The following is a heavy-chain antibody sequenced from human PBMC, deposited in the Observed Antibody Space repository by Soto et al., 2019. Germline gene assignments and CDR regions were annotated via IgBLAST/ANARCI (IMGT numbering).Heavy chain of an antibody. J-gene: IGHJ6*02. CDR3: AKGIDILTLRPPYYYCGMDV. D-gene: IGHD3-9*01. CDR1: GFTFSSYG. V-gene: IGHV3-30*18. Sequence: QVQLVESGGGVVQPGRSLRLSCAASGFTFSSYGMHWVRQAPGKGLEWVAVISYDGSNKYYADSVKGRFTISRDNSKEALYLQMNRLRAEDTAVYYCAKGIDILTLRPPYYYCGMDVWGRGSTVTVSS. CDR2: ISYDGSNK.